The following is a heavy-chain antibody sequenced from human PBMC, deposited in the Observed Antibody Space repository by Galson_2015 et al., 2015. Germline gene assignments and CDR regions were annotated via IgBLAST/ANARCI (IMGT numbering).Heavy chain of an antibody. Sequence: FTFSSYEMTWVRQAPGKGLEWVSYISSSGSTIYYADSVKGRFTISRDNAKNSLYLQMNSLRAEDTAVYYCARAIVGDAFDIWGQGTMVTVSS. V-gene: IGHV3-48*03. CDR2: ISSSGSTI. CDR1: FTFSSYE. D-gene: IGHD2-21*01. J-gene: IGHJ3*02. CDR3: ARAIVGDAFDI.